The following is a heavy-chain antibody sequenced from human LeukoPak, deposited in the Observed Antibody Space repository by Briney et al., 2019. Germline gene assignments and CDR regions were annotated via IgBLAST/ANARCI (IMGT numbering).Heavy chain of an antibody. D-gene: IGHD3-9*01. CDR2: ISYDGSSK. CDR1: GFTFSSYG. Sequence: PGGSLRLSCAASGFTFSSYGMHWVRQAPGKGLEWVAVISYDGSSKYYADSVKGRFTISRDNSKNTLYLQMNSLRAEDTAVYYCAKGFDDFDIWGQGTMVTVSS. CDR3: AKGFDDFDI. V-gene: IGHV3-30*18. J-gene: IGHJ3*02.